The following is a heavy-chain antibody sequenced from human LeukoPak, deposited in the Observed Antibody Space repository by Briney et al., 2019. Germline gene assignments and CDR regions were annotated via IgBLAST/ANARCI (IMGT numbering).Heavy chain of an antibody. Sequence: GGSLRLSCAASGFTFSSYSMNWVRQAPGKGLEWVSYISSSSSTIYYADSVKGRFTISRDNAKNSLYLQMNSLRAEDTAVYYCARVDLVGAPPPQMDVWGKGTTVTVSS. CDR1: GFTFSSYS. V-gene: IGHV3-48*01. D-gene: IGHD5-12*01. CDR3: ARVDLVGAPPPQMDV. CDR2: ISSSSSTI. J-gene: IGHJ6*04.